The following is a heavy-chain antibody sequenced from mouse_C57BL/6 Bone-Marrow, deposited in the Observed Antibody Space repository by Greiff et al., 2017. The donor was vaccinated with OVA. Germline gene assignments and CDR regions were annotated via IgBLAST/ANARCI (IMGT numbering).Heavy chain of an antibody. Sequence: VQLKESGPELVKPGASVKIPCKASGYTFTDYNMDWVKQSHGKSLEWIGDINPNNGDTNYNQKFKGKATLTVDKSSSTAYIELRSLTSEVTAVYYGARGGIGYWGQGTTLTVSS. V-gene: IGHV1-18*01. CDR2: INPNNGDT. J-gene: IGHJ2*01. CDR1: GYTFTDYN. CDR3: ARGGIGY.